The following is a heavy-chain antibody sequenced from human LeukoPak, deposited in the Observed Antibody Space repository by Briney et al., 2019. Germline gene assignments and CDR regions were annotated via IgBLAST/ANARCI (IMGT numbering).Heavy chain of an antibody. V-gene: IGHV3-74*01. Sequence: GGSLRLSCAASGFTFSSYWMHWVRHAPGKGLVWVSRINTDGSSTSYADSVKGRFTISRDNAKNTLYLQMNSLRAEDTAVYYCARVGCSSTSCYSQFDPWGQGTLVTVSS. CDR2: INTDGSST. CDR1: GFTFSSYW. CDR3: ARVGCSSTSCYSQFDP. J-gene: IGHJ5*02. D-gene: IGHD2-2*01.